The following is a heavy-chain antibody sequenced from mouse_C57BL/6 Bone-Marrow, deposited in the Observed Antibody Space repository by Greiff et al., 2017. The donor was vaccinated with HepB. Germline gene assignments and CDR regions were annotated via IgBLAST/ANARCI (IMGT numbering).Heavy chain of an antibody. CDR1: SFAFMASA. D-gene: IGHD1-1*01. V-gene: IGHV1-49*01. CDR3: ARGSLLRSLALDY. Sequence: LQQSGAELVRPGSSVKLSCKDSSFAFMASAMHWVKQRPGHGLEWIGSFTMYSDATEYSENFKGKATLTANTSSSTAYMELSSLTSEDSAVYYCARGSLLRSLALDYWGQGTSVTVSS. J-gene: IGHJ4*01. CDR2: FTMYSDAT.